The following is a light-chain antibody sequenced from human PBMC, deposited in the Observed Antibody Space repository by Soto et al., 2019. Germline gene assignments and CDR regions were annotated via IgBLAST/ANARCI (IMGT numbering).Light chain of an antibody. CDR1: QSIGNN. CDR2: AAS. V-gene: IGKV1-39*01. Sequence: DLQMTQSPSSLSASVRDRVTISFRASQSIGNNLNWYQQSPGKAPKLLVFAASYLGNGVPSRFSGSGSGTYFTLTISSLQPEDLATYYCQQSYTTPLTFGGGTKVDIK. J-gene: IGKJ4*01. CDR3: QQSYTTPLT.